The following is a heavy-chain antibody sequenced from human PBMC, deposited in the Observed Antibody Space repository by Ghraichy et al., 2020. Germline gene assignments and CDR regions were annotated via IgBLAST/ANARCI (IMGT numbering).Heavy chain of an antibody. CDR2: IRSQANSYAT. Sequence: GESLNISCAASGFTFSGSAMHWVRQASGKGLEWVGRIRSQANSYATTYAASVKGRFTISRDDSKNTAYLQMNSLKTEDTAMYYCTAAPGYCSSTSCPGTFDPWGQGTLVTVSS. CDR3: TAAPGYCSSTSCPGTFDP. V-gene: IGHV3-73*01. CDR1: GFTFSGSA. J-gene: IGHJ5*02. D-gene: IGHD2-2*01.